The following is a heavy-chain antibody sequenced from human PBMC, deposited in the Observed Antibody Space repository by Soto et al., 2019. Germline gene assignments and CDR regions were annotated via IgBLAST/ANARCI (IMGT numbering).Heavy chain of an antibody. CDR2: ISYDGSNK. CDR1: GFTFSSYG. J-gene: IGHJ3*02. CDR3: ARGGIGYCTGGTCFYTAFDI. Sequence: GGSLRLSCAASGFTFSSYGMHWVRQAPGKGLEWVAVISYDGSNKYYADSVKGRFTISRDNSKNTLYLQMNSLRAEDTAVYYCARGGIGYCTGGTCFYTAFDIWGQGSMVTVSS. D-gene: IGHD2-8*02. V-gene: IGHV3-30*03.